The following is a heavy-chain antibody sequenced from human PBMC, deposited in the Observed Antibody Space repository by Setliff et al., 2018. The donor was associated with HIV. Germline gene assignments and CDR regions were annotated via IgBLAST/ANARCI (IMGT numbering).Heavy chain of an antibody. CDR3: TRSHYDFWSGYYAGYYMDV. CDR1: GFTFSSYT. J-gene: IGHJ6*03. V-gene: IGHV3-73*01. D-gene: IGHD3-3*01. Sequence: GESLKISCAVSGFTFSSYTMSWVRQASGKGLEWVGRIRSKANSYATAYAASVKGRFTIFRDDSKNTAYLQMNSLKTEDTAVYYCTRSHYDFWSGYYAGYYMDVWGKGTTVTVSS. CDR2: IRSKANSYAT.